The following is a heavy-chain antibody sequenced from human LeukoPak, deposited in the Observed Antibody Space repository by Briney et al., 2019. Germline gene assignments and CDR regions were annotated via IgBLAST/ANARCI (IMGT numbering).Heavy chain of an antibody. Sequence: SETLSLTCTVSGGSISSYYWSWIRQPPGKGLEWIGYIYHSGSTYYNPSLKSRVTISVDRSKNQFSLKLSSVTAADTAVYYCARLAPFSWYFDLWGRGTLVTVSS. CDR1: GGSISSYY. J-gene: IGHJ2*01. V-gene: IGHV4-59*12. D-gene: IGHD3-3*02. CDR3: ARLAPFSWYFDL. CDR2: IYHSGST.